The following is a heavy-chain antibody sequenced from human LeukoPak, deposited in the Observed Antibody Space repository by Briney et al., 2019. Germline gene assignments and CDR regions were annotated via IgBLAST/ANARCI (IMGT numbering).Heavy chain of an antibody. V-gene: IGHV3-23*01. CDR3: ARKQGPGYSNDY. CDR1: GFTFITYG. D-gene: IGHD6-13*01. J-gene: IGHJ4*02. Sequence: QTGGSLRLSCSTSGFTFITYGMSWVRQAPGKGLEWVSVISGSGSTTYYADSVKGRFTISRDNAKNSLYLQMNSLRAEDTAVYYCARKQGPGYSNDYWGQGTLVTVSS. CDR2: ISGSGSTT.